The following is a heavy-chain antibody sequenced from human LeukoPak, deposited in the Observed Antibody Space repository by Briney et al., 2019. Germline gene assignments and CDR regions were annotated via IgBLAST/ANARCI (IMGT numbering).Heavy chain of an antibody. CDR2: INHSGST. CDR3: ARRPRTFGYCSSTSCYLDAFDI. J-gene: IGHJ3*02. D-gene: IGHD2-2*01. CDR1: GGSFSGYY. Sequence: PSETLSLTCAVYGGSFSGYYWSWIRQPPGKGLEWIGEINHSGSTNYNPSLKSRVTISVDTSKNQFSLKLSSVTAADTAVYYCARRPRTFGYCSSTSCYLDAFDIWGQGTMVTVSS. V-gene: IGHV4-34*01.